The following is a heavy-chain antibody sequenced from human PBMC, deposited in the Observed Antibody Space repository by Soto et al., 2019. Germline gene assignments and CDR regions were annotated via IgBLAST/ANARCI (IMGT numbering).Heavy chain of an antibody. Sequence: GGSLRLSCAASVLTFSSYGMHWVRQAPDKGLEWGAVIWYDGSNKYYADSVKGRFTISRDNSKNTLYLQMNSLRAEDTAVYYCARDRGIVVVPAAMADAFDIWGQGTMVTVSS. V-gene: IGHV3-33*01. J-gene: IGHJ3*02. CDR1: VLTFSSYG. CDR3: ARDRGIVVVPAAMADAFDI. CDR2: IWYDGSNK. D-gene: IGHD2-2*01.